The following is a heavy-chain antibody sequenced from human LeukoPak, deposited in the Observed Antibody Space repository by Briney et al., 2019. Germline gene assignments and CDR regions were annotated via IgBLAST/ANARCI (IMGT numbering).Heavy chain of an antibody. Sequence: GASVKVSCKASGYTFTSCYMHWVRQAPGQGLEWMGIINPSGGSTSYAQKFQGRVTMTRDTSISTAYMELSRLRSDDTAVYYCARNPLIVATIRAHDYWGQGTLVTVSS. D-gene: IGHD5-12*01. J-gene: IGHJ4*02. V-gene: IGHV1-46*01. CDR1: GYTFTSCY. CDR2: INPSGGST. CDR3: ARNPLIVATIRAHDY.